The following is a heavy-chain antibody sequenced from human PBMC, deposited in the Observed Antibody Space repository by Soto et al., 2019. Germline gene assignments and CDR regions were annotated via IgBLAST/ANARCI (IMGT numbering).Heavy chain of an antibody. Sequence: QVQLVESGGGVVQPGRSLRLSCAASGFTFSSYGMHWLRQALGKGLEWVAVISYDGSNKYYADSVKGRFTISRDNSKNTLYLQMNSLRAEDTAVYYCADALYYGSGSYNWGQGTLVTVSS. CDR2: ISYDGSNK. V-gene: IGHV3-30*03. CDR1: GFTFSSYG. J-gene: IGHJ4*02. D-gene: IGHD3-10*01. CDR3: ADALYYGSGSYN.